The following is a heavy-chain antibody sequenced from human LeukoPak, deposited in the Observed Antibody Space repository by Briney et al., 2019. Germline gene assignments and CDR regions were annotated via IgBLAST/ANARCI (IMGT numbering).Heavy chain of an antibody. CDR3: AKGSDYGETPDY. CDR1: GFTFSSYA. CDR2: ISGSGGST. J-gene: IGHJ4*02. Sequence: PGGSLRLSCAASGFTFSSYAMSWVRQAPGKGLEWVSAISGSGGSTYYADSVKGRFTISRDKSKNTLYLQMNSLRAEDTAVYYCAKGSDYGETPDYWGQGTLVTVSS. D-gene: IGHD4-17*01. V-gene: IGHV3-23*01.